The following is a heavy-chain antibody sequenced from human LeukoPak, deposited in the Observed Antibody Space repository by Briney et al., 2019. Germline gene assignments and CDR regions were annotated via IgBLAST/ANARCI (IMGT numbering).Heavy chain of an antibody. J-gene: IGHJ5*02. V-gene: IGHV4-34*01. CDR2: INHSGST. CDR3: ARSVLFDP. CDR1: GGSFSGYY. Sequence: SETLSLTCAVYGGSFSGYYWSWIRQPPGKGLEWIGEINHSGSTNYNPSLKSRVTISVDTSKNQFSLKLSSVTAADTAVYYCARSVLFDPWGQGTLVTVSS.